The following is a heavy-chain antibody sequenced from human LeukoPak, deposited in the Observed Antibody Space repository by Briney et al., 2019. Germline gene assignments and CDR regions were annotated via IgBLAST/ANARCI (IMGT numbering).Heavy chain of an antibody. Sequence: GGSLRLSCTVSGFTVSSNSMSWVRQAPGKGLEWVSFIYSDNTHYSDSVKGRFTISRDNSKNTLYLQMNSLRAEDTAVYYCARAAPTMVRDPRTLFDYWGQGTLVTVSS. V-gene: IGHV3-53*01. CDR2: IYSDNT. J-gene: IGHJ4*02. D-gene: IGHD3-10*01. CDR3: ARAAPTMVRDPRTLFDY. CDR1: GFTVSSNS.